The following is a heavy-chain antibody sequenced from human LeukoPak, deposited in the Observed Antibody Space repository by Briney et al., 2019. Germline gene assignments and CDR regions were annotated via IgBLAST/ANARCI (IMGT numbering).Heavy chain of an antibody. D-gene: IGHD3-3*01. J-gene: IGHJ4*02. CDR1: GYSISSGYY. Sequence: SETLSLTCTVSGYSISSGYYWGWIRPPPGKGLEWIGSIYHSGSTYYNPSLKSRVTISVDTSKNQFSLKLSSVTAADTAVYYCARGRIFQYYFDYWGQGTLVTVSS. V-gene: IGHV4-38-2*02. CDR2: IYHSGST. CDR3: ARGRIFQYYFDY.